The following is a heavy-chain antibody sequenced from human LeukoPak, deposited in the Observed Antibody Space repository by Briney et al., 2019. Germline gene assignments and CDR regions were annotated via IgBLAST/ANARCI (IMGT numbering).Heavy chain of an antibody. CDR2: ISGSGGST. J-gene: IGHJ4*02. CDR3: AKEYYDFWSGYPHDY. D-gene: IGHD3-3*01. Sequence: GGSLRHPCAASGFTFSSYAMSWVRQAPGKGLEWVSSISGSGGSTYYTDSVKGRFTISRDNSKNTLYLQMNSLRAEDTAVYYCAKEYYDFWSGYPHDYWGQGTLVTVSS. V-gene: IGHV3-23*01. CDR1: GFTFSSYA.